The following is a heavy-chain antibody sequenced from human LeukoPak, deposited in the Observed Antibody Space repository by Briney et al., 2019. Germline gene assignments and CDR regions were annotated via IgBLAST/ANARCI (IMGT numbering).Heavy chain of an antibody. CDR2: IYPGDSDT. V-gene: IGHV5-51*01. CDR1: GYSFPNYW. J-gene: IGHJ4*02. CDR3: ARHGSTVEPGDS. D-gene: IGHD1-26*01. Sequence: PGESLKISCKGSGYSFPNYWIAWVRQMPGKGLEWMGIIYPGDSDTRFSPSFQGQVTISADKSISTAYLQWSSLKASDTAMYYCARHGSTVEPGDSWGQGTLVTVSS.